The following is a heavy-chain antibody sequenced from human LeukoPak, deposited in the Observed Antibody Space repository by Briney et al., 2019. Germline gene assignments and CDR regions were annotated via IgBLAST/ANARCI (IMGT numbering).Heavy chain of an antibody. Sequence: PSQTLSLTRTVSGGSISSGGYYWSWIRQPPGKGLEWIGYIYHSGSTNYNPSLKSRVTISVDKSKNQFSLKLSSVTAADTAVYYCAIRTTGTTSDDYWGQGTLVTVSS. CDR2: IYHSGST. V-gene: IGHV4-30-2*01. CDR1: GGSISSGGYY. J-gene: IGHJ4*02. CDR3: AIRTTGTTSDDY. D-gene: IGHD1-1*01.